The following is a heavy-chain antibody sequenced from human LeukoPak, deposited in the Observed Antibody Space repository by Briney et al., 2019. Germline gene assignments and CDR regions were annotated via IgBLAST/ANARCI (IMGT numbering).Heavy chain of an antibody. CDR2: IRYDGSNK. Sequence: GGSLRLSCTASGFTFSNYAMHWVRQAPGKGLEWVAFIRYDGSNKYYADSVKGRFTISRDNSKNTLYLQMNSLRAEDTAVYYCAKSAGFGESPTLPIDWGQGTLVTVSS. D-gene: IGHD3-10*01. V-gene: IGHV3-30*02. CDR1: GFTFSNYA. CDR3: AKSAGFGESPTLPID. J-gene: IGHJ4*02.